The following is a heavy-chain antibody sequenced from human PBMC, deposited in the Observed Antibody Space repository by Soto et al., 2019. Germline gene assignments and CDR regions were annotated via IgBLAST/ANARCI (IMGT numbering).Heavy chain of an antibody. Sequence: GASVKVSCKASGYTFTSYGISWVRQAPGQGLEWMGWISAYNGNTNYAQKLQGRVTMTTDTSTSTAYMELRSLRSGDTAVYYCAREEAARGYYYYGMDVWGQGTTVTVSS. D-gene: IGHD6-6*01. J-gene: IGHJ6*02. CDR2: ISAYNGNT. CDR3: AREEAARGYYYYGMDV. CDR1: GYTFTSYG. V-gene: IGHV1-18*04.